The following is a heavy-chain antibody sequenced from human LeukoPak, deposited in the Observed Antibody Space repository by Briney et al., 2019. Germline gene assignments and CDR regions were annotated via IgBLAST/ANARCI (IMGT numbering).Heavy chain of an antibody. Sequence: GGSLRLSCAASGFTFSSYAMSWVRQAPGKGLEWVSAIRGSGGSTDYADSVKGRFTISRDNSKNTLHLQMNSLRAEDTAVYYCARDVWATSSYHYHGMDVWGQGTTVTVSS. V-gene: IGHV3-23*01. CDR3: ARDVWATSSYHYHGMDV. D-gene: IGHD2-8*01. CDR1: GFTFSSYA. J-gene: IGHJ6*02. CDR2: IRGSGGST.